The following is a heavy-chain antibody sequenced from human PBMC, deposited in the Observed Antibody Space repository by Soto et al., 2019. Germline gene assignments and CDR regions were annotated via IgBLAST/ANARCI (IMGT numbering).Heavy chain of an antibody. D-gene: IGHD6-6*01. CDR1: GYTFTSYD. V-gene: IGHV1-8*01. Sequence: ASVKVSYKASGYTFTSYDINWVRQATGQGLEWMGWMNPNSGNTGYAQKFQGRVTMTRNTSISTAYMELSSLRSEDTAVYYCATTTFLEYSSSSFAFDIWGQGTMVTVSS. J-gene: IGHJ3*02. CDR2: MNPNSGNT. CDR3: ATTTFLEYSSSSFAFDI.